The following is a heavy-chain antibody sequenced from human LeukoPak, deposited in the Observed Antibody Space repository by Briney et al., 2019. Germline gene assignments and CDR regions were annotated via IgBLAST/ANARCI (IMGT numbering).Heavy chain of an antibody. CDR1: GYTFTSYY. D-gene: IGHD3-16*01. Sequence: ASVKVSCKASGYTFTSYYMHWVRQAPGQGLEWMGIINPSGGSTSCAQKFQGRVTMTRDTSTSTVNMELSSLRSEDTAVYYCARRSLGSWFDPWGQGTLVTVSS. V-gene: IGHV1-46*01. CDR2: INPSGGST. J-gene: IGHJ5*02. CDR3: ARRSLGSWFDP.